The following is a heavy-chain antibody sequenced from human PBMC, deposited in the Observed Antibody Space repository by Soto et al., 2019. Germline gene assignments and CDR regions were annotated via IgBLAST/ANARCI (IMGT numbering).Heavy chain of an antibody. CDR3: ASRVDIVAKALDY. V-gene: IGHV1-69*02. Sequence: GASVKVSCKASGGTLSSYTISWVRLAPGQGLEWMGRIIPILGIANYAQKFQGRVTITADKSTSTAYMELSSLRSEDTAVYYCASRVDIVAKALDYWGQGTLVTVSS. CDR2: IIPILGIA. J-gene: IGHJ4*02. D-gene: IGHD5-12*01. CDR1: GGTLSSYT.